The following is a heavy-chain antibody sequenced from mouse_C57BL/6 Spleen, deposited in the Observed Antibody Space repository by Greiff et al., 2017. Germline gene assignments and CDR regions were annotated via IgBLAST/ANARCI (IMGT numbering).Heavy chain of an antibody. CDR1: GFTFSSYA. J-gene: IGHJ3*01. V-gene: IGHV5-9-1*02. CDR2: ISSGGDYI. Sequence: EVKLMESGEGLVKPGGSLKLSCAASGFTFSSYAMSWVRQTPEKRLEWVAYISSGGDYIYYADTVKGRFTISRDNARNTLYLQMSSLKSEDTAMYYCTREGDGSSPFAYWGQGTLVTVSA. CDR3: TREGDGSSPFAY. D-gene: IGHD1-1*01.